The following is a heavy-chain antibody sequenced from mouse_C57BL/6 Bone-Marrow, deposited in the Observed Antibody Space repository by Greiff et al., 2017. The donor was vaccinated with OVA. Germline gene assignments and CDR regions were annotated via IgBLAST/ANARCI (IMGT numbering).Heavy chain of an antibody. V-gene: IGHV1-81*01. D-gene: IGHD2-4*01. CDR1: GYTFTSYG. CDR3: ARLRYDYDYFDY. J-gene: IGHJ2*01. Sequence: VMLVESGAELARPGASVKLSCKASGYTFTSYGISWVKQRTGQGLEWIGEIYPRSGNTYYNEKFKGKATLTADKSSSTAYMELRSLTSEDSAVYFCARLRYDYDYFDYWGQGTTLTVSS. CDR2: IYPRSGNT.